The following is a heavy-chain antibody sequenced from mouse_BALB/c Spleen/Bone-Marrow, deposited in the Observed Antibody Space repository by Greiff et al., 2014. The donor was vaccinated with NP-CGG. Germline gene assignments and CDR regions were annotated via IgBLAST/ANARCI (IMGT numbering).Heavy chain of an antibody. CDR3: ARLYYYGNFAY. CDR2: INPDSSTI. D-gene: IGHD1-1*01. V-gene: IGHV4-1*02. J-gene: IGHJ2*01. CDR1: GFDFSRYW. Sequence: EVQGVESGGGLVQPGGSLKLSCAASGFDFSRYWMSWVRQAPGKGLEWIGEINPDSSTINYTPSLKDKFIISRANAKNTLYLQMSKVRSEDTALYYCARLYYYGNFAYWGQGTTLTVSS.